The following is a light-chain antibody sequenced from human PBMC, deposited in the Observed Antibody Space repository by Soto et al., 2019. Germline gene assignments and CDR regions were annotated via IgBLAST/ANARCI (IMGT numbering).Light chain of an antibody. V-gene: IGKV3-15*01. CDR1: QSVSSN. CDR3: QQYNNWPRT. CDR2: GAS. Sequence: EIVMTQSPGTLSVSPGERATLSCRASQSVSSNLAWYQQKPGQAPRLLNYGASTRATGIPARFSGSGSGTEFTLTISSLQSEDFAVYYGQQYNNWPRTFGQGTKVEIK. J-gene: IGKJ1*01.